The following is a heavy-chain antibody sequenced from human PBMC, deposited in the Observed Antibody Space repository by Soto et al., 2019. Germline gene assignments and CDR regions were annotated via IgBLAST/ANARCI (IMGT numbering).Heavy chain of an antibody. J-gene: IGHJ5*02. D-gene: IGHD3-10*01. V-gene: IGHV1-2*04. CDR2: INPNSGGT. CDR1: GYTFTGYY. CDR3: ARDRGFGELLFWFDP. Sequence: ASVKVSCKASGYTFTGYYMHWVRQAPGQGLEWMGWINPNSGGTNYAQKFQGWVTMTRDTSISTAYMELSRLRSDDTVVYYCARDRGFGELLFWFDPWGQGTLVTVSS.